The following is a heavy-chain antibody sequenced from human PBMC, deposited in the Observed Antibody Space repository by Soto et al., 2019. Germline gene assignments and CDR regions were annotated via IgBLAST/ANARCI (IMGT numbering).Heavy chain of an antibody. V-gene: IGHV4-34*01. Sequence: SETLSLTCAVYGGSFSGYYWSWIRQSPGKGLEWIGEINHTGSTNYNPSLKSRATISVDTSKNQFSLKLSSVTAADTAVYYCATQAPYSSSPYYYYYLDVWGKGTTVTVSS. CDR3: ATQAPYSSSPYYYYYLDV. CDR1: GGSFSGYY. D-gene: IGHD6-6*01. J-gene: IGHJ6*03. CDR2: INHTGST.